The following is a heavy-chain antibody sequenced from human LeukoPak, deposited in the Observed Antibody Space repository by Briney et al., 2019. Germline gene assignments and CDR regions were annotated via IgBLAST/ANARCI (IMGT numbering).Heavy chain of an antibody. V-gene: IGHV3-23*01. D-gene: IGHD5-18*01. J-gene: IGHJ4*02. CDR2: ISGSGGST. CDR1: GFTFSGYA. Sequence: GGSLRLSCAASGFTFSGYAMSWVRQAPGKGLEWVSAISGSGGSTYYADSVKGRFTISRDNSKNTLYLQMNSLRAEDTAVYYCAKHSGYSYGYYFDYWGQGTLVTVSS. CDR3: AKHSGYSYGYYFDY.